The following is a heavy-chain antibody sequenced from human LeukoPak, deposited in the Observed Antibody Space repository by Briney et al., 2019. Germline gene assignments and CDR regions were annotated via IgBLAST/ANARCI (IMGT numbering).Heavy chain of an antibody. V-gene: IGHV4-34*01. CDR2: INHSGST. Sequence: SETLSLTCTVSGGSISNYYWNWIRQPPGKGLEWIGEINHSGSTNYNPSLKSRVTISVDTSKNQFSLKLSSVTAADTAVYYCARGLRELHKAINVWFDPWGQGTLVTVSS. CDR3: ARGLRELHKAINVWFDP. CDR1: GGSISNYY. D-gene: IGHD1-26*01. J-gene: IGHJ5*02.